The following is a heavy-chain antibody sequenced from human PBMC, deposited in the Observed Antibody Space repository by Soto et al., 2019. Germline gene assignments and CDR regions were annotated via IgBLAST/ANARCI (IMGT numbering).Heavy chain of an antibody. D-gene: IGHD5-12*01. CDR1: GYTFTSYY. CDR3: ASGVGGGYDRDAFDI. J-gene: IGHJ3*02. Sequence: QVQLVQSGAEVKKPGASVKVSCKASGYTFTSYYMHWVRQAPGQGLEWMGIINPSGGSTSYAQKFQGRFTMTRDTSTSTVYLELSSLRSEDTAVYYCASGVGGGYDRDAFDIWGQGTMVTVSS. V-gene: IGHV1-46*03. CDR2: INPSGGST.